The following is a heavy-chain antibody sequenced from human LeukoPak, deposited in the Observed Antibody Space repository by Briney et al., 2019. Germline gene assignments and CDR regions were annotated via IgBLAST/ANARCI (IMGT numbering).Heavy chain of an antibody. D-gene: IGHD3-3*01. CDR2: IKQDGSEK. J-gene: IGHJ2*01. CDR3: ARGYYTYYDFWNLGWYFDL. Sequence: GGSLRLSCAASGFTFSSYWMSWVRQAPGKGLEWVANIKQDGSEKYYVDSVKGRFTISRDNAKNSLYLQMNSLRAEDTAVYYCARGYYTYYDFWNLGWYFDLWGHGTLVTVSS. CDR1: GFTFSSYW. V-gene: IGHV3-7*01.